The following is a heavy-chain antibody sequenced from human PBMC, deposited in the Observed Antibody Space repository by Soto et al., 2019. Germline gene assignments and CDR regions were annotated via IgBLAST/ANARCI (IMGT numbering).Heavy chain of an antibody. CDR3: ARVQLNQWMVPLEFRPTEFDY. Sequence: QVQLVQSGAEVKKPGSSVKVSCKASGGTFSSYAISWVRQAPGQGLEWMGGIIPIFGTANYEQKFQGRVTITADKSTSTDYMELSSLRSEDTAVYYCARVQLNQWMVPLEFRPTEFDYWGQGTLVTVSS. CDR2: IIPIFGTA. V-gene: IGHV1-69*06. D-gene: IGHD6-19*01. J-gene: IGHJ4*02. CDR1: GGTFSSYA.